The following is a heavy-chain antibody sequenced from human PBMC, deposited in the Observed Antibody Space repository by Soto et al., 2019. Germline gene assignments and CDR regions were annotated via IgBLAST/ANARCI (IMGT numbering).Heavy chain of an antibody. CDR2: IIPIFGTA. J-gene: IGHJ4*02. CDR3: VRNLVGASYSTFDY. Sequence: QVQLVQSGVEVKKPGSSVKVSCKASGGTFSIYAISWVRQAPGQGLEWMGGIIPIFGTANYAQKFQGRVTITADASMSTAYMEMSSLRSEDTAVYYCVRNLVGASYSTFDYWGQGTLVTVSS. CDR1: GGTFSIYA. D-gene: IGHD1-26*01. V-gene: IGHV1-69*01.